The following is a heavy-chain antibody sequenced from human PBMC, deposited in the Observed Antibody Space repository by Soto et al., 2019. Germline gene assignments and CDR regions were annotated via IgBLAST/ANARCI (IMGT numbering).Heavy chain of an antibody. D-gene: IGHD2-15*01. CDR3: AGAPGYCSGSDCYGDVGFDY. CDR1: GGSISSGGFH. CDR2: IYYTRRS. Sequence: QVQLQESGPGLVKPSQTLSLTCTVSGGSISSGGFHWSWIRQHPGRGLEWIGYIYYTRRSFYNPSLKSRVAMSLDTSKKQFSLKLSSVTAADTAVYYCAGAPGYCSGSDCYGDVGFDYWGPGTLVTGSS. J-gene: IGHJ4*02. V-gene: IGHV4-31*03.